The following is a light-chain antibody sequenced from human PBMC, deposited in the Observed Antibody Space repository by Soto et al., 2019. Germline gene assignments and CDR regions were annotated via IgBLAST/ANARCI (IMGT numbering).Light chain of an antibody. CDR1: SGHSSYA. J-gene: IGLJ2*01. Sequence: QLVLTQSPSASASLGASVKLTCTLSSGHSSYAIAWHQQRPEKGPRYLMKVNSDDSHTKGDGVPDRFSGSTSGAERYLTISSLQSEDEADYYCQTWGTDIVVFGGGTKLTVL. CDR3: QTWGTDIVV. V-gene: IGLV4-69*01. CDR2: VNSDDSH.